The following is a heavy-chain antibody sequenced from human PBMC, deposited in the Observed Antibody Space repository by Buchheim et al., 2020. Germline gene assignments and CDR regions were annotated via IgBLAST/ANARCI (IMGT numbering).Heavy chain of an antibody. CDR3: ARDIDY. CDR2: IYHSGST. CDR1: GGSISSYY. V-gene: IGHV4-59*01. Sequence: QVQLQESGPGLVKPSETLSLTCTVSGGSISSYYWSWIRQPPGKGLEWIGYIYHSGSTNYIPSLTSRVTISIDPSKNQFSLKLSSVTAADTAVYYCARDIDYWGQGTL. J-gene: IGHJ4*01.